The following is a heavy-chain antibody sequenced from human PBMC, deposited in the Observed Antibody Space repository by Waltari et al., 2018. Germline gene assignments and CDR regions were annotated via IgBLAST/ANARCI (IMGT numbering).Heavy chain of an antibody. V-gene: IGHV4-59*01. J-gene: IGHJ6*03. Sequence: STNYNPSLKSRVTISVDTSKNQFSLKLSSVTAADTAVYYCARDGGIGAGSEYYDFWSGYYTGGYYYMDVWGKGTTVTVSS. CDR2: ST. D-gene: IGHD3-3*01. CDR3: ARDGGIGAGSEYYDFWSGYYTGGYYYMDV.